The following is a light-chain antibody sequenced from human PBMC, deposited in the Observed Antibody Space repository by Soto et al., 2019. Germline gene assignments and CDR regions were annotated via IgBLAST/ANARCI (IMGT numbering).Light chain of an antibody. V-gene: IGKV3-20*01. J-gene: IGKJ1*01. CDR1: HTISSSY. CDR3: QQYDSSPRT. Sequence: ENVLTQSPCTLSFSPLQRSTLSCRASHTISSSYLAWYQQKPGQAPRLLIYAISDRATGVPDRFRGSGSGTDFTLTITRLEPEDFAVYFCQQYDSSPRTFGQGTKVDIK. CDR2: AIS.